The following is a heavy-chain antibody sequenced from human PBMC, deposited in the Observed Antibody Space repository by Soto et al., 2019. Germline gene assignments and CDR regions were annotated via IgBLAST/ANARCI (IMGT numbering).Heavy chain of an antibody. CDR1: GYTFTSYY. D-gene: IGHD3-10*01. J-gene: IGHJ5*02. V-gene: IGHV1-46*01. Sequence: QVQLVQSGAEVKKPGASVKVSCKASGYTFTSYYMHWVRQAPGQGLEWMGIINPSGGSTSYEQKCQGRVSMTRDTSTSTVYMEPSSLRCEDTAVYYCARDQVEDVWFGELSKNWFDPWGQGTLVTVSS. CDR2: INPSGGST. CDR3: ARDQVEDVWFGELSKNWFDP.